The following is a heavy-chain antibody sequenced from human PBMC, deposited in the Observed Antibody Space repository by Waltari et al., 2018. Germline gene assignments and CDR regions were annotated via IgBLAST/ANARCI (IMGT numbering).Heavy chain of an antibody. J-gene: IGHJ2*01. CDR3: ARSRYCVGDCLGRYFDL. CDR2: IKSDGRSI. CDR1: GFLIDNYW. D-gene: IGHD2-21*02. V-gene: IGHV3-74*01. Sequence: EVQLVESGGGLVLPGGSLRLSCPASGFLIDNYWLHWVRQARGNGLVWVSRIKSDGRSITDADSGKGRFTISRDNGKNTLYLQMNSLRADDTAVYYCARSRYCVGDCLGRYFDLWGRGTLVTVSS.